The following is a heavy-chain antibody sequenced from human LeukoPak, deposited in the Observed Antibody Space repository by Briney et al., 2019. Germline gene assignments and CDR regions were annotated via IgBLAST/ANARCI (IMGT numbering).Heavy chain of an antibody. CDR2: IIPIFGTA. Sequence: SVEVSCKASGGTFSSYAISWVRQAPGQGLEWMGGIIPIFGTANYAQKFQGRVTITTDESTSTAYMELSSLRSEDTAVYYCARGVEYSSSSARYYYYYYMDVWGKGTTVTVSS. CDR1: GGTFSSYA. CDR3: ARGVEYSSSSARYYYYYYMDV. V-gene: IGHV1-69*05. J-gene: IGHJ6*03. D-gene: IGHD6-6*01.